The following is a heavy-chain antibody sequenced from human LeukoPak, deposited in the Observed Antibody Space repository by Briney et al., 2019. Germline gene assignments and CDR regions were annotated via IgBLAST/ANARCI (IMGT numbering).Heavy chain of an antibody. CDR1: GYTFDAYY. Sequence: ASVKVSCKASGYTFDAYYIHWVRQAPGQGLEWMGIFNPSGSNTNYAQRFQGRVTLTRDTSTTTVYMDLSGLRPDDTAVYYCARGRTVTNDFDLWGRGTLLPVSS. CDR3: ARGRTVTNDFDL. CDR2: FNPSGSNT. V-gene: IGHV1-46*02. D-gene: IGHD4-17*01. J-gene: IGHJ2*01.